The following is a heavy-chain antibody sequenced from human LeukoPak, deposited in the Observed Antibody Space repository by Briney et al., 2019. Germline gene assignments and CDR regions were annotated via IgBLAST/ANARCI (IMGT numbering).Heavy chain of an antibody. V-gene: IGHV3-15*01. CDR3: TTLVTTETTFYGMDV. Sequence: GGSLRLSCAASGFTFSNAWMSWVRQAPGKGLEWVGRIKSKTDGGTTDYAAPVKGRFTISRDDSKNTLYLQMNSLKTEDTAVYYCTTLVTTETTFYGMDVWGQGTTVTVSS. CDR2: IKSKTDGGTT. J-gene: IGHJ6*02. CDR1: GFTFSNAW. D-gene: IGHD4-17*01.